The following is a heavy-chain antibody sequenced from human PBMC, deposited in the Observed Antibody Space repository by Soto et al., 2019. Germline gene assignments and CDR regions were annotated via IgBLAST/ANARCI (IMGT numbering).Heavy chain of an antibody. D-gene: IGHD3-3*01. CDR1: GGSISSYY. CDR3: ARVAKGFWSGDYYMDV. V-gene: IGHV4-59*01. Sequence: QVQLQESGPGLVKPSETLSLTCTVSGGSISSYYWSWIRQPPGKGLEWIGYIYYSGNTNYNPSRNSRVTISVDTSKNQFSLKLSSVTAADRAVYYCARVAKGFWSGDYYMDVWGKGTTVTVSS. J-gene: IGHJ6*03. CDR2: IYYSGNT.